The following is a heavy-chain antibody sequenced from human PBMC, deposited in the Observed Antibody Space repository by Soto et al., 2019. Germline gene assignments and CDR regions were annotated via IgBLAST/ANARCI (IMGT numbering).Heavy chain of an antibody. Sequence: QVQLVQSGAEVKKPGSSVKVSCKASGGTFSSYAINWARQAPGQGLEWMGGIIPIIATADYAQKLQGRVTIPANESTSTAYMELSSLRSEDTAVYYCAQCLLGVNYYYGMDVWGQGTTVTVSS. D-gene: IGHD3-16*01. V-gene: IGHV1-69*12. J-gene: IGHJ6*02. CDR3: AQCLLGVNYYYGMDV. CDR2: IIPIIATA. CDR1: GGTFSSYA.